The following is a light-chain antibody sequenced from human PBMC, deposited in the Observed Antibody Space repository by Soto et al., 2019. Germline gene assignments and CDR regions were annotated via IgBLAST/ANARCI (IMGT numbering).Light chain of an antibody. J-gene: IGKJ3*01. CDR2: KAS. V-gene: IGKV1-5*03. CDR1: QSISSW. CDR3: QQYNSYPIA. Sequence: DIQMTQSPSTLSASVGDRVTITCRASQSISSWLAWYQQKPGKAPKLLIYKASSLESGVPSWFSGSGSGTEFTLTISTLQPDDFATDYCQQYNSYPIAFGPGSKVDIK.